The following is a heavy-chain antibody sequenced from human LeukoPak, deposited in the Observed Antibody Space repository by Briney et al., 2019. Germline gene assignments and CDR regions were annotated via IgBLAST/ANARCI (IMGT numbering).Heavy chain of an antibody. V-gene: IGHV3-11*01. CDR3: GRDLLSSGWYLGRGPYYTDSVDV. D-gene: IGHD6-19*01. J-gene: IGHJ6*02. CDR1: GFTFSDYY. Sequence: GGSLRLSCAVPGFTFSDYYMGSIRQTPGKGLERDSYISSKDSTLDYVGALKGRFTISRDNAKSSLYLQMNSLRAEDTAVYYCGRDLLSSGWYLGRGPYYTDSVDVWGQGTTVTVSS. CDR2: ISSKDSTL.